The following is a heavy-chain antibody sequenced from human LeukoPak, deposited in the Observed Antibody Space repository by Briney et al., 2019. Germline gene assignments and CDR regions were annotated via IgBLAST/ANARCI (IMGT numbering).Heavy chain of an antibody. CDR2: ISYDGFNK. CDR3: ARLNGYRFDY. J-gene: IGHJ4*02. V-gene: IGHV3-30*03. D-gene: IGHD5-18*01. CDR1: GFTFSNYG. Sequence: GGSLRLSCAASGFTFSNYGMHWVRQAPGKGLEWVAVISYDGFNKYYADSVKGRSTISRDNSKNTLYLQMNSLRAEDTAVYYCARLNGYRFDYWGQGTLVTVSS.